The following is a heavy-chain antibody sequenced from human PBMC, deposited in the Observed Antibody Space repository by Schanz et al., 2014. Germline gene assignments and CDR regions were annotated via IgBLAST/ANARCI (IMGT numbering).Heavy chain of an antibody. CDR1: GFTFSDSW. J-gene: IGHJ4*02. D-gene: IGHD4-17*01. V-gene: IGHV3-74*01. Sequence: EVQLVESGGGFVQPGGSLRLSCAASGFTFSDSWMHWVRQAPGKGLVWVSRTSHDGSLTNFADSVKGRFTISRDNAKNALYLQMNSVRAEDTSVYYCVRDTDYHFDYWGQGTLVTVSS. CDR3: VRDTDYHFDY. CDR2: TSHDGSLT.